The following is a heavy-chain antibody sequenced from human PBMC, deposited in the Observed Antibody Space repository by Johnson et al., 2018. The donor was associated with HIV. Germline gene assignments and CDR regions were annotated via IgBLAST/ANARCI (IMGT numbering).Heavy chain of an antibody. V-gene: IGHV3-30*03. CDR2: ISYDGSNK. CDR1: GFTFSSYA. CDR3: AREDTRGAFDI. D-gene: IGHD5-18*01. J-gene: IGHJ3*02. Sequence: QVQLVESGGGLVQPGGSLRLSCAASGFTFSSYAMSWVRQAPGKGLEWVAVISYDGSNKYYADSVKGRFTISRDNSKNTLYLQMNSLRAEDTAVYYCAREDTRGAFDIWGQGTMVTVSS.